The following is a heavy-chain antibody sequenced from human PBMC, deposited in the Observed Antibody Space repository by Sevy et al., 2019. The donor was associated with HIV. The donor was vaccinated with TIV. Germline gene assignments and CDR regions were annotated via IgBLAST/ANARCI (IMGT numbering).Heavy chain of an antibody. Sequence: SETLSLTCTVSGGSISSYYWSWIRQPPGKGLEWIGYIYYSGSTNYNPSLKSRVTISVDTSKNQFSLKLSSVTAADTHEYYCARDGSSSWRGFDYWGQGTLVTVSS. J-gene: IGHJ4*02. CDR2: IYYSGST. V-gene: IGHV4-59*01. D-gene: IGHD6-13*01. CDR1: GGSISSYY. CDR3: ARDGSSSWRGFDY.